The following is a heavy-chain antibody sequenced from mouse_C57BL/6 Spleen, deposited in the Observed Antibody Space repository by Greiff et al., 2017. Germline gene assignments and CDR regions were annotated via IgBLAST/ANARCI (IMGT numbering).Heavy chain of an antibody. V-gene: IGHV1-22*01. CDR3: ARPAQATGGFAY. J-gene: IGHJ3*01. Sequence: EVKLVESGPELVKPGASVKMSCKASGYTFTDYNMHWVKQSHGKSLEWIGYINPNNGGTSYNQKFKGKATLTVNKSSSTAYMELRSLTSEDSAVYYCARPAQATGGFAYWGQGTLVTVSA. CDR1: GYTFTDYN. CDR2: INPNNGGT. D-gene: IGHD3-2*02.